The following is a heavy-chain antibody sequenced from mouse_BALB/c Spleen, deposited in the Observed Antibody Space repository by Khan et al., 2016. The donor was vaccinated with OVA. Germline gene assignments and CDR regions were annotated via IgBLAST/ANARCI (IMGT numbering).Heavy chain of an antibody. CDR1: GYTFINYW. CDR2: INPSTGYT. J-gene: IGHJ2*01. Sequence: QVQLKESGAELAKPGASVKMSCKASGYTFINYWILWVKQRPGQGLEWIGYINPSTGYTEYNQNFKDKATLTADKSSSTAYMQLSSLTSEDSAVYYSARRGLGWDVDYWGQGTTLTVSS. V-gene: IGHV1-7*01. CDR3: ARRGLGWDVDY. D-gene: IGHD1-1*02.